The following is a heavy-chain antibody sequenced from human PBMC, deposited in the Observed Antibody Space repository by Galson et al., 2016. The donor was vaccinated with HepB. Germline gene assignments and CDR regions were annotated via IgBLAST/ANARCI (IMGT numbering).Heavy chain of an antibody. J-gene: IGHJ6*02. CDR2: SYYSGST. V-gene: IGHV4-59*08. Sequence: SETLSLTCTVSGDSISSYYWSWVRQAPGKGLEWIGFSYYSGSTNYNPSLKSRVTLPVDTSKNQFSLRLTSVTAADTAVYYCARHYGSGSYLYYYNGMDVWGQGTTVAVSS. CDR3: ARHYGSGSYLYYYNGMDV. D-gene: IGHD3-10*01. CDR1: GDSISSYY.